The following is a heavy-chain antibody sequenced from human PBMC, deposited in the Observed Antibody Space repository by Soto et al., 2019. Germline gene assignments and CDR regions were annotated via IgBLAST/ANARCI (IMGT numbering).Heavy chain of an antibody. CDR3: ARLATRYYFDY. Sequence: SETLSLTCTVSGGSISSYYWSWIRQPPGKGLEWIGYIYYSGSTNYNPSIKSRVTISVDTSKNQFSLKMSSVTAADTAVYYCARLATRYYFDYWGQGTLVTVS. V-gene: IGHV4-59*01. J-gene: IGHJ4*02. D-gene: IGHD1-1*01. CDR1: GGSISSYY. CDR2: IYYSGST.